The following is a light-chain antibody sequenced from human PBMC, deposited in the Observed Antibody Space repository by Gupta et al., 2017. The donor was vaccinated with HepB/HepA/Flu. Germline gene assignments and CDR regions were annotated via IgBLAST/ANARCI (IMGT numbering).Light chain of an antibody. J-gene: IGKJ2*01. CDR3: QQFSSSPPIFI. Sequence: DIVMTQSPDSLAMSLGGRATINCKSSQTVLSDSNNRNLLGWFQQKPGQPPKLLIYWASTRASGVPDRFSGSGSGTDFTLTITSLQAEDVAVYYCQQFSSSPPIFIFGQGTXLEIK. V-gene: IGKV4-1*01. CDR2: WAS. CDR1: QTVLSDSNNRNL.